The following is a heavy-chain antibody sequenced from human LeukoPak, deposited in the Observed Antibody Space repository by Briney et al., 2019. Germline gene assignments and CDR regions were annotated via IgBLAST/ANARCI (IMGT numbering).Heavy chain of an antibody. CDR1: GGSISSYY. D-gene: IGHD2-21*02. V-gene: IGHV4-59*01. CDR3: ARVSYCGGDCAYYYYYMDV. Sequence: SETLSLTCTVSGGSISSYYWSWIRQPPGKGLEWIGYIYYSGSTNYNPSLKSRVTISVDTSKNQFSLKLSSVTAADTAVYYCARVSYCGGDCAYYYYYMDVWGKGTTVTVSS. CDR2: IYYSGST. J-gene: IGHJ6*03.